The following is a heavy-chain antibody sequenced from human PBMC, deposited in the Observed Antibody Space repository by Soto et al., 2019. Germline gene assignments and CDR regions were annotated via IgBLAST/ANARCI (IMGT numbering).Heavy chain of an antibody. V-gene: IGHV1-46*01. D-gene: IGHD3-10*01. CDR1: GYTFTSYY. CDR2: INPSGGST. Sequence: GASVKVSCKASGYTFTSYYMHWVRQAPGQGLEWMGIINPSGGSTGYAQKFQGRVTMTRDTSTSTVYMELSSLRSEDTAVYYCARDADVLLWFGELLHQALDVWGQGTTVTVSS. CDR3: ARDADVLLWFGELLHQALDV. J-gene: IGHJ6*02.